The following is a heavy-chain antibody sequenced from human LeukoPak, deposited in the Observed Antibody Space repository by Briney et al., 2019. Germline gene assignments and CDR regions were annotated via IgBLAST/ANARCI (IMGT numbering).Heavy chain of an antibody. Sequence: GGSLRLSCAASGFTFSSYWMSWVRQAPGKGLEWVANIKQDGSEKYYADSVKGRFTISRDNSKNTLYLQMNSLRAEDTAVYYCAKGPYTSGWYGGLEEWGQGTLVT. J-gene: IGHJ4*02. D-gene: IGHD6-13*01. CDR1: GFTFSSYW. CDR2: IKQDGSEK. V-gene: IGHV3-7*03. CDR3: AKGPYTSGWYGGLEE.